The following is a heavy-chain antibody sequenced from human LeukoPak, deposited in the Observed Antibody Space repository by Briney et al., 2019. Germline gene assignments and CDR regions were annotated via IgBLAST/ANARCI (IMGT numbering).Heavy chain of an antibody. J-gene: IGHJ4*02. V-gene: IGHV4-31*03. CDR1: GDSIYSGGYY. CDR3: ARARWLLGYFDY. CDR2: IYYSGST. D-gene: IGHD5-12*01. Sequence: SETLSLTCTVSGDSIYSGGYYWSWIRQFPGRGLEWIGYIYYSGSTYYNPSLKGRVTISVDTSENQFSLKLTTESAADTAVYYCARARWLLGYFDYWGPGTLVTVSS.